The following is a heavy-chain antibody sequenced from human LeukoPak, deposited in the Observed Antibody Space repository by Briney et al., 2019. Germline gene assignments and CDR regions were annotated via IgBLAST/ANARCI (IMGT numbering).Heavy chain of an antibody. CDR1: GYTFTSYD. Sequence: ASVKVSFKASGYTFTSYDINWVRQATGQGLEWMGWMNPNSGNTGYAQKFQGRVTMTRNTSISTAYMELSSLRSEDTAVYYCARVRPRWRLIAVAVVLDYWGQGTLVTVSS. CDR2: MNPNSGNT. V-gene: IGHV1-8*01. D-gene: IGHD6-19*01. J-gene: IGHJ4*02. CDR3: ARVRPRWRLIAVAVVLDY.